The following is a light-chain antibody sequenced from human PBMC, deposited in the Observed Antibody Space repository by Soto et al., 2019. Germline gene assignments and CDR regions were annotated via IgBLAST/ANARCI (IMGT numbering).Light chain of an antibody. CDR3: QQYYSPHRT. CDR1: QTVLYSSNNKNY. Sequence: DIVMTQSPDSLAVSLGERATINCVSSQTVLYSSNNKNYLAWYQQKPGQPPKLLIYWASTRESGVPDRFSGSGSGTDFTLTISSLQAEDVAVYYCQQYYSPHRTFGQGTKVEIK. J-gene: IGKJ1*01. CDR2: WAS. V-gene: IGKV4-1*01.